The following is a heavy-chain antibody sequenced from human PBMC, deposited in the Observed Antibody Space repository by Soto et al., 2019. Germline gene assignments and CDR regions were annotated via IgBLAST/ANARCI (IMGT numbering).Heavy chain of an antibody. CDR3: ARGRIVASIHDAFEI. D-gene: IGHD2-15*01. CDR1: GYDFTSYG. V-gene: IGHV1-18*01. J-gene: IGHJ3*02. CDR2: ISAYNGKR. Sequence: QVQVLQSGDEVKKPGASVRVSCRASGYDFTSYGISWVRQAPGQGLEWVSWISAYNGKRDTAQKFQGRVTMTLDTSTDTAHMELGDLTSADTAVYYCARGRIVASIHDAFEIWGQGTMVAVSS.